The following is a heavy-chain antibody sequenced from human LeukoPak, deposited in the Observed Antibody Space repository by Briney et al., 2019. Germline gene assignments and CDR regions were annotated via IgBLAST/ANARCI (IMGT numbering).Heavy chain of an antibody. CDR1: GFTFDNYA. V-gene: IGHV3-43*02. Sequence: GGSLRLSCAASGFTFDNYAMHWVRQVPGKGLEWVSLISGDGDSTYYPDSVKGRFTISRDNSKNSLYPQMNSLRTEDTALYYCAKDIGADYYYDSSGYFIWGQGTMVTGSS. CDR3: AKDIGADYYYDSSGYFI. CDR2: ISGDGDST. D-gene: IGHD3-22*01. J-gene: IGHJ3*02.